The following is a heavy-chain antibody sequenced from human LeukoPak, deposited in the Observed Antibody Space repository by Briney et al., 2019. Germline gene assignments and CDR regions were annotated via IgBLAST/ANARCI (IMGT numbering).Heavy chain of an antibody. Sequence: SETLSLTCTVSGGSISSYYWSWIRQPPGKGLEWIGYIYYSGSTNYNPSLKSRVTISVDTSKNQFSLKLTSVTAADTAVYYCARDVWVWAFDIWGQGTMVTVSS. CDR1: GGSISSYY. CDR3: ARDVWVWAFDI. J-gene: IGHJ3*02. V-gene: IGHV4-59*01. D-gene: IGHD2-8*01. CDR2: IYYSGST.